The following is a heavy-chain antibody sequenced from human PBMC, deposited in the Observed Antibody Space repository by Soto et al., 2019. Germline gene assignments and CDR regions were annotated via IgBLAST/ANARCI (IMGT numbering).Heavy chain of an antibody. CDR1: GFTFSSYD. CDR2: ISYDGSNK. V-gene: IGHV3-30*03. Sequence: HVQLVESGGAVVPPGRSLRLSCAASGFTFSSYDMHWVRQAPGKGLEWVAVISYDGSNKYYADSVKGRFTISRDNSKNTLYLQMNSLRTEDTAVYYCATKIVAATSDYWGQGTLVTVSS. CDR3: ATKIVAATSDY. D-gene: IGHD2-15*01. J-gene: IGHJ4*02.